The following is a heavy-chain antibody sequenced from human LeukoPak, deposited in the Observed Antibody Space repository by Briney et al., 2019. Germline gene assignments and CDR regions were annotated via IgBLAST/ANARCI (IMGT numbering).Heavy chain of an antibody. CDR1: GYSISSGYY. V-gene: IGHV4-38-2*02. Sequence: SETLSLTCTVSGYSISSGYYWGWIRQPPGKGLEWIGSIYHSGSTYYNPSLKSRVTISVDTSKNQFSLKLSSVTAADTAVYYCARSYSGSFLYWGQGSLVTVSS. J-gene: IGHJ1*01. CDR2: IYHSGST. D-gene: IGHD1-26*01. CDR3: ARSYSGSFLY.